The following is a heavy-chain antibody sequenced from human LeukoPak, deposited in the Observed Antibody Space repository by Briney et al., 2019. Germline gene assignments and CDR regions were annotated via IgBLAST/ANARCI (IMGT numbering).Heavy chain of an antibody. CDR2: IYSAGST. V-gene: IGHV3-53*01. CDR3: ARVDLNGMLDY. Sequence: PGGSXRLSCAASGFTVSSNYMNWVRQAPGKGLEWVSLIYSAGSTNSSDSVKGRFTISRDNSKNMLYLQMNFLRAEDTAVYYCARVDLNGMLDYWGQGTLVTVSS. CDR1: GFTVSSNY. J-gene: IGHJ4*02. D-gene: IGHD3/OR15-3a*01.